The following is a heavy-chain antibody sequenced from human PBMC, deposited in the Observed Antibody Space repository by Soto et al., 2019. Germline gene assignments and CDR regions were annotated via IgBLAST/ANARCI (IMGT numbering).Heavy chain of an antibody. CDR3: AKGNWFHAFEI. V-gene: IGHV3-23*01. CDR2: FSGSGGST. D-gene: IGHD3-9*01. CDR1: GFTFSTFA. J-gene: IGHJ3*02. Sequence: EVQLLESGGGLVQPGGSLRLSCAASGFTFSTFAMSWVRQAPGKGLEWVSAFSGSGGSTYYADSVKGRFTISSDKSKNTLYLQMNSLRAEDTAVYYCAKGNWFHAFEIWGQGTMVTVSS.